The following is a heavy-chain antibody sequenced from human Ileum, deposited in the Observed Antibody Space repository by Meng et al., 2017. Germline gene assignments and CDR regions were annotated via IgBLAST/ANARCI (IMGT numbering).Heavy chain of an antibody. D-gene: IGHD6-19*01. CDR3: WGSSRWYNDF. CDR2: IASDGSGA. J-gene: IGHJ4*02. CDR1: GLTFSSYS. V-gene: IGHV3-74*01. Sequence: EVQLVESGGGLVQPGGSLRFSCAASGLTFSSYSMFWVRRAPGKGLVWVSRIASDGSGAGYADFVKGRFTISRHNANNTLYLQMNSLRAEDTAVYYCWGSSRWYNDFWGQGTLVTVSS.